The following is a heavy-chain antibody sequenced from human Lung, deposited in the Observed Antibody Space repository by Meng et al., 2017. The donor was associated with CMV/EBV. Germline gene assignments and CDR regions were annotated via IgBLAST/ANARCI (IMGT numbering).Heavy chain of an antibody. D-gene: IGHD2/OR15-2a*01. CDR3: ARGGNFDP. V-gene: IGHV7-4-1*02. CDR2: ISTNTGTP. J-gene: IGHJ5*02. CDR1: GYTFTNFG. Sequence: QAHAGQGGGDGKPPGALVNVSWNASGYTFTNFGITWVRQAPGQGLEWMGWISTNTGTPTYTQGFTGRFVFSLDTSVSTEYLQISSLKAEDTAVYYCARGGNFDPWGQGTLVTVSS.